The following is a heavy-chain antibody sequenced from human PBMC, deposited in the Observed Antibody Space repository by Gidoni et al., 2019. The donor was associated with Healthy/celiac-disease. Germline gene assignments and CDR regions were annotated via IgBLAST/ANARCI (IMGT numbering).Heavy chain of an antibody. CDR1: GFTFSSSA. V-gene: IGHV3-23*01. CDR3: AKDIAQQQLTLYYYYGMDV. Sequence: EVQLLESGGGLVQPGGSLRLSCAASGFTFSSSAMSWVRQAPGKGLECVSAISGSGGSTYYADSVKGRFTISRDNSKNTLYLQMNSLRAEDTAVYYCAKDIAQQQLTLYYYYGMDVWGQGTTVTVSS. D-gene: IGHD6-13*01. CDR2: ISGSGGST. J-gene: IGHJ6*02.